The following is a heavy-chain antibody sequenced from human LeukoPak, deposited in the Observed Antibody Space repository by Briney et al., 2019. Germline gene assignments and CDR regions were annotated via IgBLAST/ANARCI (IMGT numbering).Heavy chain of an antibody. CDR3: ATRRSVAGAEWFDP. CDR2: IYYSGST. D-gene: IGHD6-13*01. J-gene: IGHJ5*02. V-gene: IGHV4-59*01. CDR1: GGSISSYY. Sequence: PSETLSLTCTVSGGSISSYYWSWIRQPPGKGLEWIGHIYYSGSTNYNPSLKSRVTISIDTSKNQFSLKLSSVTAADTAVYYCATRRSVAGAEWFDPWGQGTLVTVSS.